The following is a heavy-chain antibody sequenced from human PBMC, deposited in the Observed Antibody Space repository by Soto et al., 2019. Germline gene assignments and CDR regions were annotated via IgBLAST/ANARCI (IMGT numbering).Heavy chain of an antibody. CDR1: GDSVSSNSAA. CDR3: ARGAVADYSRVLDY. J-gene: IGHJ4*02. CDR2: TYYRSKWYK. D-gene: IGHD6-19*01. Sequence: SQTLSLTCAISGDSVSSNSAAWNWIRQSPSRGLEWLGRTYYRSKWYKGYEVSVKSRITINLDTSKNQFSLQLNSVTPEDTAVYYCARGAVADYSRVLDYWGQGTLVTVSS. V-gene: IGHV6-1*01.